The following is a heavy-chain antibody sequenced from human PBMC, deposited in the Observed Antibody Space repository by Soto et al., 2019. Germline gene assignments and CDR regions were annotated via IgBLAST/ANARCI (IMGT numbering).Heavy chain of an antibody. J-gene: IGHJ4*02. CDR1: VYTFNTYY. V-gene: IGHV1-46*02. Sequence: QVQLVQSGAEVKKPGASVKVSCKPSVYTFNTYYLHWVRQAPGQALEWMGVIHPSGGGTTYAQMFLGRVTVTRETYTSTVFMELCSLRSDDTAVYYCARGGHIAVVTASFDYWGQGKLVTVSS. CDR3: ARGGHIAVVTASFDY. CDR2: IHPSGGGT. D-gene: IGHD2-21*02.